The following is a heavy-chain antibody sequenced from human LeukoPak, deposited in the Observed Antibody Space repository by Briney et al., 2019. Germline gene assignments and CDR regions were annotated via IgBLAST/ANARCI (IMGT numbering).Heavy chain of an antibody. CDR3: ARDTGPGQEDDLDAFDI. V-gene: IGHV4-39*02. CDR1: GASVSGSAYY. D-gene: IGHD2-8*02. Sequence: SETLSLTCTVSGASVSGSAYYWGWIRQPPGKGLEWIGNIYYSGSTYYNESLESRVTISIDTSKNQFSLQLNSVTPDDTAVYYCARDTGPGQEDDLDAFDIWGQGTLVTVSS. CDR2: IYYSGST. J-gene: IGHJ3*02.